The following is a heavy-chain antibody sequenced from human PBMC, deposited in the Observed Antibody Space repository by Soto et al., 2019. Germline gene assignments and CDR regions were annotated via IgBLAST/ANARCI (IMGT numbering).Heavy chain of an antibody. V-gene: IGHV3-21*01. J-gene: IGHJ3*02. D-gene: IGHD7-27*01. CDR3: ARETGWSFDI. Sequence: EVQLVESGGGLVKPGGFLRLSCAASGFTFSSYTMNWVRQAPGKGLEWVSYISGSSSYIYYADSVRGRFTISRDNARNSLYLQMKSLRAEDTAVYYCARETGWSFDIWGQGTMVTVSS. CDR2: ISGSSSYI. CDR1: GFTFSSYT.